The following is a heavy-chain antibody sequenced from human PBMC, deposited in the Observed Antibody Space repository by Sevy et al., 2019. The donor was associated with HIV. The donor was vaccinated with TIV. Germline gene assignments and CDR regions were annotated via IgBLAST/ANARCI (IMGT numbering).Heavy chain of an antibody. CDR2: IDGDGSRT. D-gene: IGHD4-4*01. J-gene: IGHJ4*02. V-gene: IGHV3-74*01. Sequence: GGSLRLSCAASGFSFNTFWMHWVRQAPGKGLEWVSRIDGDGSRTNYAGSVEGRFTVSRDNTKNMVYLQMNSLRAEDTALYYCTKDSDLASTDYWGQGTLVTVSS. CDR1: GFSFNTFW. CDR3: TKDSDLASTDY.